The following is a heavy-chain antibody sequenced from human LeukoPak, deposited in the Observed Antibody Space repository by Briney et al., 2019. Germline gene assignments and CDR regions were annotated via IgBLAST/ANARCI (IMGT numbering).Heavy chain of an antibody. CDR2: INHSGST. J-gene: IGHJ6*02. V-gene: IGHV4-34*01. CDR1: GGSISSYY. Sequence: SETLSLTCTVSGGSISSYYWSWIRQPPGKGLEWIGEINHSGSTNYNPSLKSRVTISVDTSKNQFSLKLSSVTAADTAVYYCAGRSYCSSTSCWTLEMRGYYYYYGMDVWGQGTTVTVSS. CDR3: AGRSYCSSTSCWTLEMRGYYYYYGMDV. D-gene: IGHD2-2*01.